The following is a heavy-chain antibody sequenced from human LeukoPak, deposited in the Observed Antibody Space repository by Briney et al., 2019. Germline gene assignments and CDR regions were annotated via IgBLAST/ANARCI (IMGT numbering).Heavy chain of an antibody. D-gene: IGHD3-10*01. CDR1: GFTFSSYA. J-gene: IGHJ5*02. V-gene: IGHV3-23*01. Sequence: LSGGSLRLSCAASGFTFSSYAMSWVRQAPGKGLEWVSAISGSGGSTYYADSVKGRFTISRDNSKNTLYLQMNSLRAEDTAVYYCAKVTNKWFGELYGWFDPWGQGTPVTVSS. CDR2: ISGSGGST. CDR3: AKVTNKWFGELYGWFDP.